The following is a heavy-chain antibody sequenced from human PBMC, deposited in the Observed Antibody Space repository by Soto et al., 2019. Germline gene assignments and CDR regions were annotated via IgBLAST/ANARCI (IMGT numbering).Heavy chain of an antibody. CDR2: IIPILGIA. D-gene: IGHD6-6*01. CDR1: GGTFSSYT. CDR3: ASSSSSRYYYYYMDV. V-gene: IGHV1-69*02. Sequence: QVQLVQSGAEVKKPGSSVKVSCRASGGTFSSYTISWVRQAPGQGLEWMGRIIPILGIANYAQKFQGRVTITADKSTSTAYMGLSSLRSEDTAVYYCASSSSSRYYYYYMDVWGKGTTVTVSS. J-gene: IGHJ6*03.